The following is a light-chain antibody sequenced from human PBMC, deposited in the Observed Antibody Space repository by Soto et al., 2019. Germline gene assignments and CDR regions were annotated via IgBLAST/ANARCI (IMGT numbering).Light chain of an antibody. V-gene: IGKV3-11*01. Sequence: EIVLTLSPATLSLSPGERATLSCRASQSVSSYLAWYQQKPGQAPRLLIYDASNRATGIPARFSGSGSGTDFTLTISSLEPEDFAVYYCLHYKDWPRWTFGQGTKVDI. CDR3: LHYKDWPRWT. CDR2: DAS. CDR1: QSVSSY. J-gene: IGKJ1*01.